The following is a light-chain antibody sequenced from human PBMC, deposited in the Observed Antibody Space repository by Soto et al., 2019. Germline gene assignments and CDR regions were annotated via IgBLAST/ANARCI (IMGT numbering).Light chain of an antibody. CDR3: QQDYSTPPLA. Sequence: AIRMTQSPFSLSASVGDRVTITCWASQCISSYLAWYQQKPAKAPKLFIYYESSLQSGVPSRFSGSGSGTDYTLTISSLQSEDCATYYYQQDYSTPPLAFGPGTKVDIK. CDR2: YES. CDR1: QCISSY. V-gene: IGKV1D-43*01. J-gene: IGKJ3*01.